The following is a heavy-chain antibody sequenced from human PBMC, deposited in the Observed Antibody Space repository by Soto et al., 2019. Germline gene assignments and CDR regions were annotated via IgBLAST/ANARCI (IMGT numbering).Heavy chain of an antibody. J-gene: IGHJ4*02. CDR1: GGSISSSNW. V-gene: IGHV4-4*02. D-gene: IGHD3-10*01. CDR2: IYHSGST. CDR3: ARAWGMVRGVYFDY. Sequence: SETLSLTCAVSGGSISSSNWWSWVRQPPGKGLEWIGEIYHSGSTNYNPSLKSRVTISVDKSKNQFSLKLSSVTAAGTAVYYCARAWGMVRGVYFDYWGQGTLVTVSS.